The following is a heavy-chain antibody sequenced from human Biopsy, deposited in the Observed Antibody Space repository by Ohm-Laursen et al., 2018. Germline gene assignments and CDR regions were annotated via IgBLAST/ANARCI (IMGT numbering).Heavy chain of an antibody. Sequence: SQTLSLTCTVSGGSISSDYWSWIRQTPGKGLEWIGYIYYSGSTNYNPSLKSRVTISVDTSKNQFSLRLNSVTAADTAVYYCARATNSTGWPYYYFYGMDVWGQETTVTVS. J-gene: IGHJ6*02. CDR2: IYYSGST. D-gene: IGHD2/OR15-2a*01. CDR3: ARATNSTGWPYYYFYGMDV. V-gene: IGHV4-59*01. CDR1: GGSISSDY.